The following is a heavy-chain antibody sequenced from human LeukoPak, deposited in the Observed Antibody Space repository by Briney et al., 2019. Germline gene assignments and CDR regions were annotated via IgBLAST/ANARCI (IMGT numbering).Heavy chain of an antibody. CDR2: IRYDGSNK. J-gene: IGHJ4*02. CDR1: GFTFSSYG. V-gene: IGHV3-30*02. Sequence: GGSLRLSCAASGFTFSSYGMHWVRQAPGKGLEWVAFIRYDGSNKYYADSVKGRFTISRDNSKNTLYLQMNSLRAEDTAVYYCARGSDYGGPYFPFDYWGQGTLVTVSS. D-gene: IGHD4-17*01. CDR3: ARGSDYGGPYFPFDY.